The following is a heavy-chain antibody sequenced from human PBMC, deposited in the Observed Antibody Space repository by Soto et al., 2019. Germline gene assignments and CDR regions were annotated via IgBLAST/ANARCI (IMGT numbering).Heavy chain of an antibody. V-gene: IGHV5-10-1*01. D-gene: IGHD2-2*01. CDR3: ASSPRGYCSSTSCRELGNYYGTDV. CDR1: GYSFTSYW. CDR2: IDPSDSYT. J-gene: IGHJ6*02. Sequence: EVQLVQSGAEVKKPGESLRISCKGSGYSFTSYWISWVRQMPGKGLEWMGRIDPSDSYTNYSPSFQGHVTISADKSISTAYLQWSSLKASDTAMYYCASSPRGYCSSTSCRELGNYYGTDVWGQGTTVTVSS.